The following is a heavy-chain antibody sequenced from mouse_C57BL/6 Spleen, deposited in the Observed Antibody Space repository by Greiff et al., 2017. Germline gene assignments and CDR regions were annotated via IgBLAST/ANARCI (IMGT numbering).Heavy chain of an antibody. J-gene: IGHJ4*01. Sequence: QVQLQQPGAELVRPGSSVKLSCKASGYTFTSYWMHWVKQRPIQGLEWIGNIDPSDSETHYNQKFKDKATLTVDKSSSTAYMQLSSLTSEDSAVYYGARVDGYYQNAMDYWGQGTSVTVSS. CDR1: GYTFTSYW. CDR2: IDPSDSET. V-gene: IGHV1-52*01. CDR3: ARVDGYYQNAMDY. D-gene: IGHD2-3*01.